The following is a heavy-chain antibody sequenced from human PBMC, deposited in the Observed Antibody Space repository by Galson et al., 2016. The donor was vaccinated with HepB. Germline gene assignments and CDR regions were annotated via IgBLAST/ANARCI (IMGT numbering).Heavy chain of an antibody. V-gene: IGHV3-7*01. Sequence: SLRLSCAASGFSFSSFWMTWVRQAPGKGLEWVANIKQDGSEKYYVDSVKGRFTISRDNAKNSLFLQMNSLRPEDTAVYYCARVQSCSGGICYRYYFDYWGQGTLVTVSS. CDR3: ARVQSCSGGICYRYYFDY. J-gene: IGHJ4*02. D-gene: IGHD2-15*01. CDR2: IKQDGSEK. CDR1: GFSFSSFW.